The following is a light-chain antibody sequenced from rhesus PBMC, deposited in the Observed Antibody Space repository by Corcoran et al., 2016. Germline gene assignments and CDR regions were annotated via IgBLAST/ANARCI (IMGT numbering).Light chain of an antibody. CDR1: QSVGST. CDR2: YAS. Sequence: ETVMMQSPATLSLSPGERATLSCRASQSVGSTLAWYQQKPGQAPRLLLYYASSRATGIPERFSCSGSGTEFTITISSLESEDVGVYYCQKYNDWPRTFGQVTKVEIK. CDR3: QKYNDWPRT. V-gene: IGKV3-42*02. J-gene: IGKJ1*01.